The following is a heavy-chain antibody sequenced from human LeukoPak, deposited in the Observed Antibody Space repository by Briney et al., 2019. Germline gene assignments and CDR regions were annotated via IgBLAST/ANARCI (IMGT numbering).Heavy chain of an antibody. J-gene: IGHJ6*03. V-gene: IGHV3-23*01. Sequence: GGSLRLSCAAAGFTFTNYWMIWVRQAPGKGLEWVSAISGSGGSTYYADSVKGRFTISRDNSKNTLYLQMNSLRAEDTAVYYCAKGLFPYYDILTGPHMDVWGKGTTVTVSS. CDR2: ISGSGGST. CDR3: AKGLFPYYDILTGPHMDV. CDR1: GFTFTNYW. D-gene: IGHD3-9*01.